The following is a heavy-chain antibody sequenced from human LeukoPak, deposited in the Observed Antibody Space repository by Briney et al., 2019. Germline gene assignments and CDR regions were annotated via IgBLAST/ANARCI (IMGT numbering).Heavy chain of an antibody. J-gene: IGHJ4*02. Sequence: ASVKVSCKASGYTFTSYYMHWVRQAPGQGPEWMGIINPSGGSTSYAQKFQGRVTMTRDMSTSTVYMELSSLRSEDTAVYYCARVLREQLERGADLYYFDYWGQGTLVTVSS. CDR3: ARVLREQLERGADLYYFDY. CDR1: GYTFTSYY. CDR2: INPSGGST. D-gene: IGHD6-6*01. V-gene: IGHV1-46*01.